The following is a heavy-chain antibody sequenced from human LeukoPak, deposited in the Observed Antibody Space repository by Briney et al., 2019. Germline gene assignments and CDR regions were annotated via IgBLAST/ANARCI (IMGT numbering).Heavy chain of an antibody. CDR1: GFTFSNYC. D-gene: IGHD5-24*01. V-gene: IGHV3-7*01. J-gene: IGHJ4*02. CDR2: IKQDGSEK. CDR3: AKGGDGYNLYYFDY. Sequence: GGSLRLSCAASGFTFSNYCMSWVRQAPGKGLEWVANIKQDGSEKYYVDSVKGRFTISRDNAKNSLYLQMNSLRADDTAVYYCAKGGDGYNLYYFDYWGQGTLVTVS.